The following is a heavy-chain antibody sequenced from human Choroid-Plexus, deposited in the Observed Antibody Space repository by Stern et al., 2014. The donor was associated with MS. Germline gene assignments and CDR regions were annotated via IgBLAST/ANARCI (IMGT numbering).Heavy chain of an antibody. V-gene: IGHV3-30*18. J-gene: IGHJ5*02. D-gene: IGHD2/OR15-2a*01. CDR1: GFTLGSCA. CDR2: VSYDGSNK. Sequence: QVQLVESGGGVVQPGRPLRLSCVASGFTLGSCAMHWVRQAPGKGVEWGAGVSYDGSNKYYADSVKGRFTISRDNSQNTLYMQMSSLRPEDTAVYYCAKDRQYLTYFFAHWGQGSLVTVSS. CDR3: AKDRQYLTYFFAH.